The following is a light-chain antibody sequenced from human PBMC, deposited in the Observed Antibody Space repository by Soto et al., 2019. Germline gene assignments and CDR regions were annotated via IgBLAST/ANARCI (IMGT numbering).Light chain of an antibody. CDR3: QSYDSSLSGSVV. CDR2: GNI. V-gene: IGLV1-40*01. CDR1: SSNIGAGYD. J-gene: IGLJ2*01. Sequence: QSVLTQPPSVSGAPGQRVTISCTGSSSNIGAGYDIHWYQQLPGTAPKLLIYGNINRPSGVPDRLSGSKSGTSASLAITGLQAEDEADYYCQSYDSSLSGSVVFGGGTKVTVL.